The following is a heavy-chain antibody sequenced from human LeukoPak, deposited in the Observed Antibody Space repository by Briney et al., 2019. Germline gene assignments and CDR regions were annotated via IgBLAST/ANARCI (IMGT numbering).Heavy chain of an antibody. J-gene: IGHJ3*02. D-gene: IGHD2-21*02. V-gene: IGHV4-38-2*01. CDR1: GYSLSSTYY. CDR2: MSQSGST. Sequence: PPETLSLTCAVSGYSLSSTYYWGWIRQPPGKGLEWIGTMSQSGSTYYNPSLKSRVTISIDTSRNHFSLKLTSVTATDTAVYYCARAVAYCGGGCNDAYDIWGQGTMVTVSS. CDR3: ARAVAYCGGGCNDAYDI.